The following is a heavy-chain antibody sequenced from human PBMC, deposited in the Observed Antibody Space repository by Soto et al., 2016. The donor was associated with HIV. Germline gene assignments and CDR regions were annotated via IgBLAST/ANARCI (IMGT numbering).Heavy chain of an antibody. CDR1: GFTFTNYA. J-gene: IGHJ4*02. D-gene: IGHD3-22*01. CDR3: AKHSTSPSFYDSSGRGKFFFDY. CDR2: MSENGRDT. V-gene: IGHV3-23*01. Sequence: EVQVLESGGGLVQPGGSLRLSCAASGFTFTNYAMSWVRQAPGRGLEWVSSMSENGRDTYYLEFVKGRFTLSRDNSKNTLYLQMNSLRVEDTAVYYCAKHSTSPSFYDSSGRGKFFFDYWGPGTLVTVSS.